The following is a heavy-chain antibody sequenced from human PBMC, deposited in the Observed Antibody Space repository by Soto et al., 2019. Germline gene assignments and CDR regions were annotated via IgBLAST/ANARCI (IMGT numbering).Heavy chain of an antibody. CDR3: ATDKGDFTFGP. V-gene: IGHV1-18*04. J-gene: IGHJ5*02. CDR1: GYSFSTNG. CDR2: ISANTGDT. Sequence: QVQLAQSGAEVKKPGASVTVSCKASGYSFSTNGVSWVRQAPGQGLEWMGWISANTGDTLYAEKFEDRITLTADTLTTTAYMELRSLRPDDTATYFCATDKGDFTFGPWGQGTLITVSS. D-gene: IGHD3-3*01.